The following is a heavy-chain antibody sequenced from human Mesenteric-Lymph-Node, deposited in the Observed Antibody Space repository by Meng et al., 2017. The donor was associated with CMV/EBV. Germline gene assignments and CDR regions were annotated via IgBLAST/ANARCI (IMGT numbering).Heavy chain of an antibody. CDR1: GYTFTSYG. Sequence: ASVKVSCKASGYTFTSYGISWVRQAPGQGLEWMGWISPYNGDTNYAQKLQDRVTMTTDTSTSTAYMELRSLRSDDTAVYYCARDTQRRYSSSSPRDFDFWGQGTLVTVSS. V-gene: IGHV1-18*01. CDR2: ISPYNGDT. D-gene: IGHD6-6*01. J-gene: IGHJ4*02. CDR3: ARDTQRRYSSSSPRDFDF.